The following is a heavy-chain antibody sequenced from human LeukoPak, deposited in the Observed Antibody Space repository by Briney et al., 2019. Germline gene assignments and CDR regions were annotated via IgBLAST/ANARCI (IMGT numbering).Heavy chain of an antibody. V-gene: IGHV1-2*02. Sequence: ASVKVSCKTSGYTFSEYYIYWVRQAPGQGLEWMGWIDPSTGGTNYAQNFQGRLTMTRDTSTTTVYMELNSLKADDTAVYHCARGNNYGSGSLFYGWGQGTLVNVSS. CDR3: ARGNNYGSGSLFYG. D-gene: IGHD3-10*01. J-gene: IGHJ4*02. CDR2: IDPSTGGT. CDR1: GYTFSEYY.